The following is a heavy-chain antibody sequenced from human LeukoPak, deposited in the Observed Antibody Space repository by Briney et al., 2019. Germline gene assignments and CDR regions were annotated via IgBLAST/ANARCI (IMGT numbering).Heavy chain of an antibody. CDR1: GFTFSSYA. D-gene: IGHD6-19*01. CDR2: ISGGGGST. Sequence: GGSLRLSCAASGFTFSSYAMSWVRQAPGKGLEWVSAISGGGGSTYYADSVKGRFTISRDNSKNTLYLQMNSLRAEDTAVYYCAKDQHGYSSGWYVLFDYWGQGTLVTVSS. V-gene: IGHV3-23*01. J-gene: IGHJ4*02. CDR3: AKDQHGYSSGWYVLFDY.